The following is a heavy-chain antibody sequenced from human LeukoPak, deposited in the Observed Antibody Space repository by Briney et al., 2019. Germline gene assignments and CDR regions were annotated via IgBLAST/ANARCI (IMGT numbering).Heavy chain of an antibody. D-gene: IGHD6-13*01. Sequence: PSETLSLTCNVSGGSFSSYYWTWIRQPPGKGLEWIGYIYYGGSTKYNPSLNSRVSISLDTSKTQFSLKLTSVTAADTAVYYCARSYSSRFFNSWGQGTLVSVSS. CDR1: GGSFSSYY. CDR3: ARSYSSRFFNS. CDR2: IYYGGST. J-gene: IGHJ4*02. V-gene: IGHV4-59*08.